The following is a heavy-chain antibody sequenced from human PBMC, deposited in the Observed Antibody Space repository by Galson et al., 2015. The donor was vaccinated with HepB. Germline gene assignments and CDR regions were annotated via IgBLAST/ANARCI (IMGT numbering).Heavy chain of an antibody. Sequence: SLRLSCAASGFTFSSYWMHWVRQAPGKGLVWVSRINSDGSSTSYADSVKGRFTISRDNAKNTLYLQMNSLRAEDTAVYYCARADYCSSTSCYVYYYYGMDVWGQGTTVTVSS. D-gene: IGHD2-2*01. J-gene: IGHJ6*02. V-gene: IGHV3-74*01. CDR2: INSDGSST. CDR1: GFTFSSYW. CDR3: ARADYCSSTSCYVYYYYGMDV.